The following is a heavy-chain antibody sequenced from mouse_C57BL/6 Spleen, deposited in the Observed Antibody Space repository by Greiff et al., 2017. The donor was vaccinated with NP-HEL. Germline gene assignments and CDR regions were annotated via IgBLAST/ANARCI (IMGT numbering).Heavy chain of an antibody. CDR1: GFTFSDYG. V-gene: IGHV5-17*01. J-gene: IGHJ2*01. CDR3: ARRNYRYYFDY. D-gene: IGHD2-14*01. CDR2: ISSGNSTI. Sequence: EVMLVESGGGLVKPGGSLKLSCAASGFTFSDYGMHCVRQAPEKGLEWVAYISSGNSTIYYADRVKGRFTISRDNAKSTLFLQMTSLRSEDTAMYYCARRNYRYYFDYWGQGTTLTVSS.